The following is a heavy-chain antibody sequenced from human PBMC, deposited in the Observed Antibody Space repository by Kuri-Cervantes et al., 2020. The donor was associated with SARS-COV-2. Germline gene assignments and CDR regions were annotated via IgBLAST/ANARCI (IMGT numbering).Heavy chain of an antibody. CDR3: AREATD. J-gene: IGHJ4*02. CDR1: GVSISSYY. V-gene: IGHV4-4*07. Sequence: GSLRLSCTVSGVSISSYYWSWIRQPAGKGLEWIGRIHSSGSTNYNPSLESRLNMSVDTSKNQFSLRLNSVTAADTAVYYCAREATDWGQGTLVTVSS. CDR2: IHSSGST.